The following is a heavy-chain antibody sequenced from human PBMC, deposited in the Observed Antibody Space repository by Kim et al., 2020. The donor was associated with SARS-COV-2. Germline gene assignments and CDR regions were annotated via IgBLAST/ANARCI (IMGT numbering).Heavy chain of an antibody. V-gene: IGHV3-7*01. D-gene: IGHD3-10*01. CDR3: ARARGSPDYFDY. J-gene: IGHJ4*02. Sequence: YYVESVKGRFTSSRDNAKNSLYLQMNGLRAEDTAVYYCARARGSPDYFDYWGQGTLVTVSS.